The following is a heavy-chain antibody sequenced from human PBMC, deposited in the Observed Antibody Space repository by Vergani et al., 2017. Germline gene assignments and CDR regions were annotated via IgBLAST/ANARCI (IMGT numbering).Heavy chain of an antibody. CDR3: AREVVSGFDP. CDR1: GGSISSYY. CDR2: IYYNGST. J-gene: IGHJ5*02. D-gene: IGHD2-15*01. Sequence: QVQLQESGPGLVKPSETLSLTCTVSGGSISSYYWSWIRQPPGKGLEWIWYIYYNGSTNYNPSIKSRVTISVDTSKNQFSLKLSSWTAADTAVYYCAREVVSGFDPWGQGTLVTVSS. V-gene: IGHV4-59*01.